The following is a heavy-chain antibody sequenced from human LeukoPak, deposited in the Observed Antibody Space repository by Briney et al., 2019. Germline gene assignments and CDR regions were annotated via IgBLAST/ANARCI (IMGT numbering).Heavy chain of an antibody. V-gene: IGHV4-34*01. CDR2: INHSGST. J-gene: IGHJ1*01. CDR3: AYSSAYQQH. Sequence: SETLSLTCAVYGGSFSRYYWSWIRQPPGKGLEWIGEINHSGSTDYNPSLKSRITISVDTSKNQFSLKLSSVTAADTAVYYCAYSSAYQQHWGQGTLVTVSS. D-gene: IGHD3-22*01. CDR1: GGSFSRYY.